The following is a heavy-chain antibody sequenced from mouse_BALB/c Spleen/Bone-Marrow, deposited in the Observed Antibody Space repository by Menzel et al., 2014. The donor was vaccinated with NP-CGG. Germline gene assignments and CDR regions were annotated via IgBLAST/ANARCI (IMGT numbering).Heavy chain of an antibody. CDR3: ASYYYGSSSFAY. D-gene: IGHD1-1*01. CDR1: GFNIKDTY. Sequence: VHVKQSGAEPVKPGASAKLSCTASGFNIKDTYMHWVKQRPEQGLEWIGRIDPANGNTKYDPKFQGKATITADTSSNTAYLQLSSLTSEDTAVYYCASYYYGSSSFAYWGQGTLVTVSA. CDR2: IDPANGNT. V-gene: IGHV14-3*02. J-gene: IGHJ3*01.